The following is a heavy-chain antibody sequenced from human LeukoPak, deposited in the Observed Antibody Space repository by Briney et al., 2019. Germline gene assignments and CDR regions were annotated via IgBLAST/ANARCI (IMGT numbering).Heavy chain of an antibody. CDR2: VTGSGGTT. D-gene: IGHD6-19*01. V-gene: IGHV3-23*01. CDR1: GFTFSNYA. CDR3: AKGIQWLVLDC. Sequence: GGSLRLSCAASGFTFSNYAMSWVRQAPGMGLEWVSGVTGSGGTTYYVDSVKGRFTISRDNSKNTLYLQMNSLRAEDTAVYYCAKGIQWLVLDCWGQGALVTVSS. J-gene: IGHJ4*02.